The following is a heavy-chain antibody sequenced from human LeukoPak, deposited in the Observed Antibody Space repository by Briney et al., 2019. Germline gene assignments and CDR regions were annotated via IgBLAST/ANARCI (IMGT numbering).Heavy chain of an antibody. Sequence: SETLSLTCAVYGGSFSGYYWSWIRQPPGKGLEWIGEINHSGSTNYNPSLKSRVTISVDTSKNQFSLKLSSVTAADTAVYYCARGGTFLWFGELTQRYYYGMDVWGKGTTVTVSS. CDR1: GGSFSGYY. CDR2: INHSGST. J-gene: IGHJ6*04. CDR3: ARGGTFLWFGELTQRYYYGMDV. V-gene: IGHV4-34*01. D-gene: IGHD3-10*01.